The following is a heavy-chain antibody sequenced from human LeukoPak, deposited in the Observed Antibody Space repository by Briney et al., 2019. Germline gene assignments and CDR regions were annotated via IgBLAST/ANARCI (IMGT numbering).Heavy chain of an antibody. Sequence: PSETLSLTCTVSGGSISSGDYYWSWIRQPPGKGLEWIGYIYYSGSTYYNPSLKSRVTISVDTSKNQFSLKLSSVTAADTAVYYCARGAIYSGYAKWGQGTLVTVSS. CDR2: IYYSGST. CDR1: GGSISSGDYY. J-gene: IGHJ4*02. CDR3: ARGAIYSGYAK. D-gene: IGHD5-12*01. V-gene: IGHV4-30-4*01.